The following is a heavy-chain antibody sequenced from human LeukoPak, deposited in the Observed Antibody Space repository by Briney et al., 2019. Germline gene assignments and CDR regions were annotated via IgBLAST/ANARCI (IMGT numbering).Heavy chain of an antibody. CDR2: IYYGGST. Sequence: SETLSLTCNVSGGSINTGDYYWTWIRQSPGKGLEWMGYIYYGGSTYYNPSLQSRLTISLDTSKNQFSLKLSSVTAEDTAVYYCAGGHMVRGVIMGFFGFDHWGQGTLATVSS. V-gene: IGHV4-30-4*01. CDR1: GGSINTGDYY. CDR3: AGGHMVRGVIMGFFGFDH. J-gene: IGHJ4*02. D-gene: IGHD3-10*01.